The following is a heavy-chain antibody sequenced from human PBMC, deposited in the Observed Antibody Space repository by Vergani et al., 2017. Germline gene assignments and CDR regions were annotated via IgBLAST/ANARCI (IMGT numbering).Heavy chain of an antibody. CDR2: IYYSGTT. J-gene: IGHJ3*01. CDR1: GGSISSYS. CDR3: ARGLEVYYDSSGRGAFDD. Sequence: QVQLQESGPGLVKPSETLSLTCTVSGGSISSYSWSWIRQPPGKGLEWIGYIYYSGTTNYNPSLKSRVTISVDTSKNQFSLKLSAVTAADTAVYYCARGLEVYYDSSGRGAFDDWGQGTMVTVSS. V-gene: IGHV4-59*01. D-gene: IGHD3-22*01.